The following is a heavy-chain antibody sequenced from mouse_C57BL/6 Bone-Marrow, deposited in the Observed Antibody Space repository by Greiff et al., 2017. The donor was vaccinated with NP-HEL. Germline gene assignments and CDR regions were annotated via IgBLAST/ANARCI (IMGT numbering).Heavy chain of an antibody. CDR3: TRRSVWLRGYFDV. CDR2: INPNNGGT. V-gene: IGHV1-18*01. CDR1: GYTFTDYN. D-gene: IGHD2-2*01. J-gene: IGHJ1*03. Sequence: VQLQQSGPELVKPGASVKIPCKASGYTFTDYNMDWVKQSHGKSLEWIGDINPNNGGTIYNQKFKGKATLTVDNSSSTAYMELSSLTSEDSAVYYCTRRSVWLRGYFDVWGTGATVTVSS.